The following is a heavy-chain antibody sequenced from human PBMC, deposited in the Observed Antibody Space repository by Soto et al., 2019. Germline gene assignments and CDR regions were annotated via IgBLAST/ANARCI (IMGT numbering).Heavy chain of an antibody. CDR2: IRSNIDGGTT. V-gene: IGHV3-15*07. D-gene: IGHD3-9*01. Sequence: PGGSLRLSCAASGFTVTDASINWVRQTPGKGLEWVGRIRSNIDGGTTDYAAPVKGRFVVSRDDSRNVVYLQMNSLSTEDTAIYYCTTDSQLSTVFVRFAYWGHGTLVTVSS. CDR1: GFTVTDAS. J-gene: IGHJ4*01. CDR3: TTDSQLSTVFVRFAY.